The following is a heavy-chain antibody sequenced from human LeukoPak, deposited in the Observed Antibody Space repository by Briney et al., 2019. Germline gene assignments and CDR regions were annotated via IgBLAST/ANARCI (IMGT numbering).Heavy chain of an antibody. CDR3: ARGLRFYGMDV. D-gene: IGHD3-3*01. Sequence: PSETLSLTCTVSGGSISSNRYYWSWIRQAPGKGLEWIGEINHSGSTNYNPSLKSRVTISVDTSKNQFSLKLSSVTAADTAVYYCARGLRFYGMDVWGQGTTVTVSS. CDR2: INHSGST. V-gene: IGHV4-39*07. J-gene: IGHJ6*02. CDR1: GGSISSNRYY.